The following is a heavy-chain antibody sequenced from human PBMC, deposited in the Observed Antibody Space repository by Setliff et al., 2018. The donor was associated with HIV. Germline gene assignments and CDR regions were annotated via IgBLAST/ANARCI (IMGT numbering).Heavy chain of an antibody. D-gene: IGHD3-3*01. J-gene: IGHJ4*02. Sequence: EASVKVSCKASGYTFTKSIIHWVRQAPGQGLEWMGAIIPSGGSTGYAEKFQARVTLTRDTSTSTVYMELSGLREEDTAVYYCARDGASGSGYYWADYWGQGTLVT. V-gene: IGHV1-46*01. CDR3: ARDGASGSGYYWADY. CDR1: GYTFTKSI. CDR2: IIPSGGST.